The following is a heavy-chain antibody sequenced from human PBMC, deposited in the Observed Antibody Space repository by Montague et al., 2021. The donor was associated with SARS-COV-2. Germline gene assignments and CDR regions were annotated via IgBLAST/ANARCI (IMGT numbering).Heavy chain of an antibody. V-gene: IGHV4-59*12. CDR3: ARDLAVDDYVWWSMVHYYCNGMDV. CDR1: GGSISSYY. CDR2: IYYSGST. Sequence: SETLSLTCTVSGGSISSYYWSWIRQPPGKGLEWIGYIYYSGSTNYNPSLKSRVTISVDTSKNQFSLKLSSVSAADTAVYYCARDLAVDDYVWWSMVHYYCNGMDVWGQGTTVTVSS. J-gene: IGHJ6*02. D-gene: IGHD3-16*01.